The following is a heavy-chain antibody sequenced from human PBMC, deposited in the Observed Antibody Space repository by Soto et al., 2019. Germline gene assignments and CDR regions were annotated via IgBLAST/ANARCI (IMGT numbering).Heavy chain of an antibody. CDR1: GFPFSSHW. D-gene: IGHD5-12*01. J-gene: IGHJ4*02. CDR2: IDNTGSSA. CDR3: ATLNGYDY. V-gene: IGHV3-74*01. Sequence: EVRLVESGGGLVQPGGSLRLSCAASGFPFSSHWLQWVRQVPGRGLVWVSRIDNTGSSAIYADSVWGRFTVSRDNAKDTLYLHMNSLRAEDTAVYYCATLNGYDYWGQGTLVTVSS.